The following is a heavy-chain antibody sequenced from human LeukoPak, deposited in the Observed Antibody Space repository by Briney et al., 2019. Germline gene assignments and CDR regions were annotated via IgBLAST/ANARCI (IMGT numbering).Heavy chain of an antibody. Sequence: SETLSLTCTVSGGSFSSYYWSWIRQPPGKGLEWIGYIYYSGSTNYNPSLKSRVTISVDTSKNQFSLKLSSLTAADTAVYYCARVLEVPAARPYWYFDLWGRGTLVTVSS. D-gene: IGHD2-2*01. J-gene: IGHJ2*01. CDR3: ARVLEVPAARPYWYFDL. V-gene: IGHV4-59*01. CDR2: IYYSGST. CDR1: GGSFSSYY.